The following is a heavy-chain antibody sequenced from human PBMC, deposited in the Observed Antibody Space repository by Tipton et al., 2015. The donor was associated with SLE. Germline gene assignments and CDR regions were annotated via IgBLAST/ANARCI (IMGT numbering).Heavy chain of an antibody. Sequence: TLSLTCAVYGGSFSGYYWSWIRQPPGKGLEWIGEINHSGSTNYNPSLKSRVTISVDTSKNQFSLKLSSVTAADTAVYYCARGRAARPFDYWGQGTLVTVSS. J-gene: IGHJ4*02. CDR1: GGSFSGYY. D-gene: IGHD6-6*01. CDR3: ARGRAARPFDY. V-gene: IGHV4-34*01. CDR2: INHSGST.